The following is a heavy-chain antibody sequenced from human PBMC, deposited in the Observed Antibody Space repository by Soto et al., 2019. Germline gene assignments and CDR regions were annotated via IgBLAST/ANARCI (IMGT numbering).Heavy chain of an antibody. D-gene: IGHD3-3*01. Sequence: QVQLQESGPGLVKPSQTLSLTCTVSGGSISSGDYYWSWIRQPPGKGLEWIGYIYYSGGTYYNPSLKSRVTISVDTSKNQFSLKLSSVTAADTAVYYCARDLPSPSEGVVIRYFDYWGQGTLVTVSS. CDR2: IYYSGGT. CDR3: ARDLPSPSEGVVIRYFDY. V-gene: IGHV4-30-4*01. J-gene: IGHJ4*02. CDR1: GGSISSGDYY.